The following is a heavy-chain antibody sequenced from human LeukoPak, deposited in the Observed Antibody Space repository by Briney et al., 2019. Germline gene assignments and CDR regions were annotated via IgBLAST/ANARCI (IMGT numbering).Heavy chain of an antibody. J-gene: IGHJ4*02. Sequence: PSETLSLTCAVSGGSISSGGYSWSWIRQPPGKGLEWIGYIYHSGSTYYNPSLKSRVTISVDRSKNQFSLKLSSVTAADTAVYYCASRTSGNQHNFDYWGQGTLVTVSS. D-gene: IGHD6-19*01. V-gene: IGHV4-30-2*01. CDR3: ASRTSGNQHNFDY. CDR1: GGSISSGGYS. CDR2: IYHSGST.